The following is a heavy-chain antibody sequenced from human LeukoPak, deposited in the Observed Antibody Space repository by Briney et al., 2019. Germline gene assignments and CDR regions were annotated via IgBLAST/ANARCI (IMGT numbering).Heavy chain of an antibody. CDR1: GFTFSSYA. D-gene: IGHD4-17*01. V-gene: IGHV3-23*01. CDR3: AKDSTAGSYYYYYMDV. CDR2: ISGSGGST. Sequence: PGGSLRLSCAASGFTFSSYAMSWVRQAPGKGLEWVSAISGSGGSTYYADSVKGRFTISRDNSKNTLYLQMNSLRAEDTAVYYCAKDSTAGSYYYYYMDVWGKRTTVTVSS. J-gene: IGHJ6*03.